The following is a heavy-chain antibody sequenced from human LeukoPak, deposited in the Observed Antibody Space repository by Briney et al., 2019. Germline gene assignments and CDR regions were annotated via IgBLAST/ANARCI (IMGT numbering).Heavy chain of an antibody. V-gene: IGHV3-30*18. D-gene: IGHD3-22*01. CDR2: ISYDGSNK. J-gene: IGHJ4*02. CDR1: GFTFSSYG. CDR3: AKQGGYYDSSGFWEEYYFDY. Sequence: GGSLRLSCAASGFTFSSYGMHWVRQAPGKGPEWVAVISYDGSNKYYADSVKGRFTISRDNSKNTLYLQMNSLRAEDTAVYYCAKQGGYYDSSGFWEEYYFDYWGQGTLVTVSS.